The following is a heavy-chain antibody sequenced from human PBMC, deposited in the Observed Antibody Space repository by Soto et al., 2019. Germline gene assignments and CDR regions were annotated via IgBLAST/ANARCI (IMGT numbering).Heavy chain of an antibody. J-gene: IGHJ6*02. D-gene: IGHD5-12*01. CDR1: GGSISSYY. CDR3: ARAGLKGYYYGMDV. CDR2: IYYSGST. Sequence: PSETLSLTCTVSGGSISSYYWSWIRQPPGKGLEWIGYIYYSGSTNYNPSLKSRVTMSVDTSKNQFSLKLSSVTAADTAVYYCARAGLKGYYYGMDVWGQGTTVTVSS. V-gene: IGHV4-59*12.